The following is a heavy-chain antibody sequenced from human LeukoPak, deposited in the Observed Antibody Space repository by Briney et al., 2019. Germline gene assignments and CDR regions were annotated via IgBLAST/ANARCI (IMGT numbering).Heavy chain of an antibody. V-gene: IGHV4-59*01. CDR1: GGSFSGYY. J-gene: IGHJ6*02. D-gene: IGHD4-17*01. Sequence: SETLSLTCAVYGGSFSGYYWSWIRQPPGRGLEWIGYIYYSGSTNYNPSLKSRVTISVDTSKNQFSLKLSSVTAADTAVYYCARVGDTNYYYYGMDVWGQGTTVTVSS. CDR2: IYYSGST. CDR3: ARVGDTNYYYYGMDV.